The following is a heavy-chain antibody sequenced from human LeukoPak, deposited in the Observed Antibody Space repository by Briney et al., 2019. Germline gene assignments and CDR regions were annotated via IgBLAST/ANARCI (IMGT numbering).Heavy chain of an antibody. Sequence: GGSLRLSCAASGFSFSSNWMSWVRQAPGKGLEWVANIKQDGSEDYYVDSVKGRFTISRDNAKNSLYLQMNSLRAEDTAMYYCARDGDGYYYWGQGTLVTVSS. D-gene: IGHD5-18*01. J-gene: IGHJ4*02. CDR1: GFSFSSNW. CDR3: ARDGDGYYY. V-gene: IGHV3-7*01. CDR2: IKQDGSED.